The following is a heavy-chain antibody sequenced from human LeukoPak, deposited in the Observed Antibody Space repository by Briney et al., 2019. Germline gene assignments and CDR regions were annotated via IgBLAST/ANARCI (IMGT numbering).Heavy chain of an antibody. D-gene: IGHD3-10*01. Sequence: GGSLRLSCAPSGFTFSSYAMSWVRQAPGKGLEWVSAIGGSGDHTYYADSVKGRFTISRDNSKNTLYLQMNSLRAEDAALYYCTKEGALLGSGYFDYWVQGTRVTVSS. CDR3: TKEGALLGSGYFDY. V-gene: IGHV3-23*01. J-gene: IGHJ4*02. CDR1: GFTFSSYA. CDR2: IGGSGDHT.